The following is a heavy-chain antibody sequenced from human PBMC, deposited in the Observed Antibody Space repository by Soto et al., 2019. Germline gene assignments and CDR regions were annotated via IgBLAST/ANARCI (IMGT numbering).Heavy chain of an antibody. D-gene: IGHD6-13*01. CDR3: VIVATSWYDY. J-gene: IGHJ4*02. CDR1: GLTFSSYS. Sequence: PGGSLRLSCAASGLTFSSYSMHWVLQAPGQGLEYVSAITGNGETTYYANSVKGRFTISRDNSKSTLYLQMGSLRVEDMAFYYCVIVATSWYDYWGQGTQVTGSS. CDR2: ITGNGETT. V-gene: IGHV3-64*01.